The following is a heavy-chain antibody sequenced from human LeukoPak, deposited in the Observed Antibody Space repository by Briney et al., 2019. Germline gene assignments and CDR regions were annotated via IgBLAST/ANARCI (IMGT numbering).Heavy chain of an antibody. CDR1: GFSFSSYW. CDR3: ARSPSGVLRYFDWPFDY. J-gene: IGHJ4*02. D-gene: IGHD3-9*01. Sequence: GGSLRLSCAASGFSFSSYWMSWVRQAPGKGLEWVANIKQDGSEKYYVDSVKGRFTISRDNAKNSLYLQMNSLRAEDTAVYYCARSPSGVLRYFDWPFDYWGQGTLVTVSS. CDR2: IKQDGSEK. V-gene: IGHV3-7*01.